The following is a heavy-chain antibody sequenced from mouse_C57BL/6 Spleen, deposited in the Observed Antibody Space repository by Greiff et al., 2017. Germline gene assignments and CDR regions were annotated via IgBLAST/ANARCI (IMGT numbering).Heavy chain of an antibody. CDR2: IYPGSGST. CDR1: GYTFTSYW. Sequence: QVQLQQPGAELVKPGASVKMSCKASGYTFTSYWITWVKQRPGQGLEWIGDIYPGSGSTNYNEKFKSKATLTVDTSSSTAYMQLSSLTSEDSAVYYCARCGYYYGSSSWYFDVWGTGTTVTVSS. V-gene: IGHV1-55*01. CDR3: ARCGYYYGSSSWYFDV. J-gene: IGHJ1*03. D-gene: IGHD1-1*01.